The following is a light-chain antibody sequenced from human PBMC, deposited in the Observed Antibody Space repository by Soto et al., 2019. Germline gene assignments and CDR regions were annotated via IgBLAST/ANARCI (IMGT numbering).Light chain of an antibody. CDR1: QSLLHSNGYNY. J-gene: IGKJ1*01. CDR2: VGS. Sequence: IVMTQSPLALPGTPGGPGCLSCRSSQSLLHSNGYNYLGWYLQTPGQSPQLLICVGSIRAFGVPDRISCSGSGTDFTLKISRVEAEDVGVYYCLQTLQTPKTFGQGTKLDIK. V-gene: IGKV2-28*01. CDR3: LQTLQTPKT.